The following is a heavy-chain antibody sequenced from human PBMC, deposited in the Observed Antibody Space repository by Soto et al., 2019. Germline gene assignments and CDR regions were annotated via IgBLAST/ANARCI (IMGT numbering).Heavy chain of an antibody. CDR2: ISGSGGTT. CDR1: GFTFSSYA. Sequence: EVQLLESGGGLVQPGGSLRLSCAASGFTFSSYAMSWVRQAPGKGLEWVSTISGSGGTTYYPDSVKGRFTISRVNSKNTLYLQVNSLRDEDTAVYYCAKDQYSGSPGKPDYWGQGTLVTVSS. J-gene: IGHJ4*02. D-gene: IGHD1-26*01. CDR3: AKDQYSGSPGKPDY. V-gene: IGHV3-23*01.